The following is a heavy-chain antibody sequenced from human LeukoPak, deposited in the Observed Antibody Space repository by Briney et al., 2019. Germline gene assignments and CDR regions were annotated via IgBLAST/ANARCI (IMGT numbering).Heavy chain of an antibody. CDR1: GFTFSSYG. CDR2: ISYDGSNK. Sequence: PGRSLRLSCAASGFTFSSYGMHWVRQAPGKGLEWVAVISYDGSNKYYADSVKGRFTISRDNSKNTLYLQMNSLRAEDTAVYYCAKEGVLYSSSRRWFDPWGQGTLVTVSS. D-gene: IGHD6-13*01. J-gene: IGHJ5*02. V-gene: IGHV3-30*18. CDR3: AKEGVLYSSSRRWFDP.